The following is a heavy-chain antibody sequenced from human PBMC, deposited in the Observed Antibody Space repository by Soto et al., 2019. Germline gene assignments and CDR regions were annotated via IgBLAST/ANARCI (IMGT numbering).Heavy chain of an antibody. J-gene: IGHJ4*02. D-gene: IGHD6-19*01. V-gene: IGHV3-74*01. Sequence: ESGGGLVQPGGSLRLSCVASGLTFDSHWMHWVRQAPGEGLVWVSRIKTDGYAAAYADSVKGRFTISRDNTKNTVYLQMNRLRAEDTAVYFCVRESGVAADCWGQGTLVTVSS. CDR3: VRESGVAADC. CDR2: IKTDGYAA. CDR1: GLTFDSHW.